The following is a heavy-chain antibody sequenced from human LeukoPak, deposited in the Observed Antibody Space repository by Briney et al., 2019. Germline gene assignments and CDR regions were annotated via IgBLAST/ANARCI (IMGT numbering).Heavy chain of an antibody. D-gene: IGHD3-10*01. CDR3: ATRYGSGSYYNGPIDY. CDR1: GGSISSSNW. J-gene: IGHJ4*02. V-gene: IGHV4-4*02. CDR2: IYHSGST. Sequence: SGTLSLTCAVSGGSISSSNWWSWVRQPPGKGLEWIGEIYHSGSTNYNPSLKSRVTISVDKSKNQFSLKLSSVTAAGTAVYYCATRYGSGSYYNGPIDYWGQGTLVTVSS.